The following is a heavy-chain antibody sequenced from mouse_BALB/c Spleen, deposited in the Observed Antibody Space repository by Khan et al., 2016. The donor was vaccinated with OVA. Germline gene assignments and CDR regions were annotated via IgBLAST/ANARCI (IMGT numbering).Heavy chain of an antibody. V-gene: IGHV1-37*01. Sequence: VQLKQSGPELVKPGASMKISCKASGYSFTGYTMNWVKQSHGRNLEWIGLINPNNGDSFYNQKFKGKATLTVDKSSNTAYMELLGLTSEDSAVYYCARGGYGTFAYWGQGTLVTVSA. CDR3: ARGGYGTFAY. CDR2: INPNNGDS. CDR1: GYSFTGYT. J-gene: IGHJ3*01. D-gene: IGHD2-1*01.